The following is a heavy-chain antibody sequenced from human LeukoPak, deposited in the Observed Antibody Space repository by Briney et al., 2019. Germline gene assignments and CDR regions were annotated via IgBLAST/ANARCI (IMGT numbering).Heavy chain of an antibody. Sequence: SETLSLTCAVSGGSISSNNWWGWVRQPPGKGLEWIGEIYHSGSPNYNPSLKSRVTISVDKSRNHFSLNLSSVTAADTAVYYCARGRVEYYYGSGSSLDYWGQGTLVTVSS. D-gene: IGHD3-10*01. V-gene: IGHV4-4*02. J-gene: IGHJ4*02. CDR1: GGSISSNNW. CDR3: ARGRVEYYYGSGSSLDY. CDR2: IYHSGSP.